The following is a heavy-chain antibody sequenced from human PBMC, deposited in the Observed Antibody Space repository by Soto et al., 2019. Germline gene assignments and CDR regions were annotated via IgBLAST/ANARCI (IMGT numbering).Heavy chain of an antibody. CDR3: ARDHITIFGVVIIPPGLYGMDV. V-gene: IGHV1-46*01. J-gene: IGHJ6*02. Sequence: ASVKVSCKASGYIFTAYYIHWVRQTPRQGLEWMGWINPSGGSTSYAQKFQGRVTMTRDTSTSTVYMELSSLRSEDTAVYYCARDHITIFGVVIIPPGLYGMDVWGQGTTVTVSS. D-gene: IGHD3-3*01. CDR1: GYIFTAYY. CDR2: INPSGGST.